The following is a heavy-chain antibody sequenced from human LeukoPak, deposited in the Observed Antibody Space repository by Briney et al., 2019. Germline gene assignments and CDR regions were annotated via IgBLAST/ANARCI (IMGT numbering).Heavy chain of an antibody. CDR2: IYYSGST. J-gene: IGHJ4*02. D-gene: IGHD4-23*01. CDR1: GGSISSHY. Sequence: SETLSLTCTVSGGSISSHYWSWIRQPPGKGLEWIGYIYYSGSTNYNPSLKSRVTISVDASKNQFSLNLTSATAADTAVYYCARVSGYGGNSGVWGQGTLVTVSS. V-gene: IGHV4-59*11. CDR3: ARVSGYGGNSGV.